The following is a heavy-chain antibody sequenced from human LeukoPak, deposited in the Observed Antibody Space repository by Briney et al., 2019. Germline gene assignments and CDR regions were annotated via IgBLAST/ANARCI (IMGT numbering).Heavy chain of an antibody. CDR2: INPNSGGT. D-gene: IGHD4-17*01. V-gene: IGHV1-2*02. CDR3: ARNGFPSPAYYYYYYMDV. Sequence: GASVKVSCKASGYTFTGYYMHWVRQAPGQGLEWMGWINPNSGGTNYAQKFQGRVTMTRDTSISTAYLELSRLRSDDTAVYYCARNGFPSPAYYYYYYMDVWGKGTTVSVSS. CDR1: GYTFTGYY. J-gene: IGHJ6*03.